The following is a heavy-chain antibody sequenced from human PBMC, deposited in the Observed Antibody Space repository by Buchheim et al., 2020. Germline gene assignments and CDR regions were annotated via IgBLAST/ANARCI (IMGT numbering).Heavy chain of an antibody. Sequence: QVQLVESGGGVVQPGRSLRLSCAASGFTFSSYGMHWVRQAPGKGLEWVAVISYDGSKKYFAESVMGRFTISRDNSKNTLDLQMNSVRAEDTVVYYCAKELQDAFDIWGQGT. CDR2: ISYDGSKK. V-gene: IGHV3-30*18. CDR3: AKELQDAFDI. J-gene: IGHJ3*02. D-gene: IGHD2-15*01. CDR1: GFTFSSYG.